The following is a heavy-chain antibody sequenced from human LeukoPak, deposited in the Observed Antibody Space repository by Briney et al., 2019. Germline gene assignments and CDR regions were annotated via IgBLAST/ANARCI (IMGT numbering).Heavy chain of an antibody. CDR1: GFAFSNYA. Sequence: YPGGSLRLSCAASGFAFSNYAMSWVRQAPGKGLEWVSAISGSGGNTYYADSVKGRFTISRDTSKNTLYLQMDGLRAEDMATYYCAKGRGGSCYSGLDSWGQGTLVTVSS. CDR3: AKGRGGSCYSGLDS. V-gene: IGHV3-23*01. CDR2: ISGSGGNT. D-gene: IGHD2-15*01. J-gene: IGHJ4*02.